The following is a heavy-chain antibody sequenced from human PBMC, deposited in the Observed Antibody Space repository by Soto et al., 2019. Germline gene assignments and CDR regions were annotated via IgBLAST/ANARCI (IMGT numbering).Heavy chain of an antibody. CDR1: GYTFTSYD. V-gene: IGHV1-8*01. Sequence: QVQLVQSGAEVKKPGASVKVSCKASGYTFTSYDINWVRHATGQGLEWMGWMNPNSGNTGYAQKFQGRVTMTRNTSISTAYMELSSLRSEDTAVYYCARGINYYASGDDAFDIWGQGTMVTFSS. D-gene: IGHD3-10*01. J-gene: IGHJ3*02. CDR3: ARGINYYASGDDAFDI. CDR2: MNPNSGNT.